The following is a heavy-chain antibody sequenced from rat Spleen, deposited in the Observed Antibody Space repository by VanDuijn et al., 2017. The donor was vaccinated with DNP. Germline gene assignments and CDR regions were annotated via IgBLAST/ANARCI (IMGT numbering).Heavy chain of an antibody. CDR2: ISYSGST. CDR3: ARWTRYFDY. J-gene: IGHJ2*01. V-gene: IGHV3-1*01. CDR1: GYSITSTY. D-gene: IGHD1-7*01. Sequence: EVQLQESGPGLVKPAQSLSLTCSVTGYSITSTYWAWIRKFPGNKMEWMGYISYSGSTNYNPSLKSRISITRDTSKNHFFLHLNSVTTEDTATYYCARWTRYFDYWGQGVMVTVSS.